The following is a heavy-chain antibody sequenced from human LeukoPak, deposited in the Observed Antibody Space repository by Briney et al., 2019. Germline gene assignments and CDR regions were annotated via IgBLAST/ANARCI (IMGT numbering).Heavy chain of an antibody. J-gene: IGHJ6*02. Sequence: GGSLRLSCAASGFTFSSHGIHWVRQAPGKGLEWVALIYYDGSNKYYADSVKGRFTISRDNSKNTLYLQINNLRAEDAGVYYCARPRGFCSGGDCYADYGVDVWGQGTTVTVSS. V-gene: IGHV3-33*01. D-gene: IGHD2-21*02. CDR1: GFTFSSHG. CDR3: ARPRGFCSGGDCYADYGVDV. CDR2: IYYDGSNK.